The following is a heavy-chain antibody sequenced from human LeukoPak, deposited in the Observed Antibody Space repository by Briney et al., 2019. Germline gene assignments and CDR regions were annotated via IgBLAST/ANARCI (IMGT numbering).Heavy chain of an antibody. Sequence: ASVKVSFKASVYTFTGYHIHWVRQAPAQGLEWMGMINPKTGGTNYAQTSQGRVTMTWVTSISTAFMELTTLSFDDTAVYYCARGGATVPRFLEWSKRAYYDYYGLDVWGQVTTVTASS. CDR2: INPKTGGT. CDR3: ARGGATVPRFLEWSKRAYYDYYGLDV. V-gene: IGHV1-2*02. CDR1: VYTFTGYH. J-gene: IGHJ6*02. D-gene: IGHD3-3*01.